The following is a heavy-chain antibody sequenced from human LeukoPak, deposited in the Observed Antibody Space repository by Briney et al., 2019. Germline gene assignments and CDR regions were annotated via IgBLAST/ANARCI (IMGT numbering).Heavy chain of an antibody. CDR3: AKDGQVRGGGPFDY. CDR2: ISYDGSHK. V-gene: IGHV3-30*18. D-gene: IGHD3-10*01. Sequence: GGSLRLSCAASGFTFSSYGMHWVRQAPGKGLEWVAVISYDGSHKYFADSVKGRFTISRDNSKNTLYLQMNSLRAEDTAVYYCAKDGQVRGGGPFDYWGQGTLVTASS. J-gene: IGHJ4*02. CDR1: GFTFSSYG.